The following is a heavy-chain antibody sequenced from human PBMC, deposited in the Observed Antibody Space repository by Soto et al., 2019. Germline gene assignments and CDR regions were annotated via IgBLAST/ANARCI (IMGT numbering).Heavy chain of an antibody. CDR1: GFTFSSYA. CDR3: ARDMAGYSSPYNWFDP. CDR2: ISYDGSNK. J-gene: IGHJ5*02. Sequence: VQLVESGGGVVQPGRSLRLSCAASGFTFSSYAMHWVRQAPGKGLEWVAVISYDGSNKYYADSVKGRFTISRDNSKNTLYLQMNSLRAEDTAVYYCARDMAGYSSPYNWFDPWGQGTLVTVSS. V-gene: IGHV3-30-3*01. D-gene: IGHD6-13*01.